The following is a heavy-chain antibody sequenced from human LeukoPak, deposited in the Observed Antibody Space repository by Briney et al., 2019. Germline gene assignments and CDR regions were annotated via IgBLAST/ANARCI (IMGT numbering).Heavy chain of an antibody. Sequence: PSETLSLTCTVSGGSISSISYYWGWIRQPPGKGLEWIGSIYYSGSTYYNPSLKSRVTISVETSKNQFSLKLSSVTAADTAVYYCARDEVVPAAIFDYWGQGTLVTVSS. CDR3: ARDEVVPAAIFDY. CDR2: IYYSGST. J-gene: IGHJ4*02. CDR1: GGSISSISYY. V-gene: IGHV4-39*07. D-gene: IGHD2-2*01.